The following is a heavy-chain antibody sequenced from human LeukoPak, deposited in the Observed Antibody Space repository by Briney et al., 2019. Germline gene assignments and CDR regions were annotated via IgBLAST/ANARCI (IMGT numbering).Heavy chain of an antibody. V-gene: IGHV3-23*01. Sequence: GGSLRLSCAASGFTFSSYAMSWVRQAPGKGLEWVSAISTSGASTYYADSVKGRFTISRDNSKDTLYLQKNSLRAEDTAVYYCAKVSRDGYKSGMNVWGQGTTVTVSS. J-gene: IGHJ6*02. D-gene: IGHD5-24*01. CDR1: GFTFSSYA. CDR3: AKVSRDGYKSGMNV. CDR2: ISTSGAST.